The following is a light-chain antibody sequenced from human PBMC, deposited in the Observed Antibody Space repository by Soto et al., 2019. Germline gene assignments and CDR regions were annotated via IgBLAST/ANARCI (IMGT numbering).Light chain of an antibody. CDR2: YDS. CDR3: QVWDSSSLVV. V-gene: IGLV3-21*04. CDR1: NIESRS. Sequence: SYELTQPPSVSVAPGKTARITCGGNNIESRSVHWYQQKPGQAPVLVIYYDSDRPSGIPERFSGSNSGNTATLTISRVEAGDEPDYYCQVWDSSSLVVFGGGTKLTVL. J-gene: IGLJ2*01.